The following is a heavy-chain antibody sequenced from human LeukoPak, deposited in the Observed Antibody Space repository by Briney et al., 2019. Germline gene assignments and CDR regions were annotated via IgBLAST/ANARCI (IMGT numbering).Heavy chain of an antibody. CDR3: ASSLARIGYCSSTSCRSFDY. Sequence: SESLSLTCAVSGGSISSSNWWSWVRQPPGKGLEWIGEIYHSGSTNYNPSLKSRVTISVDTSKIQFSLRLSSVTAADTAAYYCASSLARIGYCSSTSCRSFDYWGQGTLVTVSS. J-gene: IGHJ4*02. CDR2: IYHSGST. V-gene: IGHV4-4*02. CDR1: GGSISSSNW. D-gene: IGHD2-2*01.